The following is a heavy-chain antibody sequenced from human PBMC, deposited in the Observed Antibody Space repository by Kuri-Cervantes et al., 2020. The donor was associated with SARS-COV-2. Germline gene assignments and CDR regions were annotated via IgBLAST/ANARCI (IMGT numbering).Heavy chain of an antibody. D-gene: IGHD6-25*01. V-gene: IGHV3-30*02. CDR3: AKAPSRGGSPFYFDY. CDR1: GFTFSGYD. Sequence: GESLKISCVPSGFTFSGYDMHWVRQAPGKGLEWVAFIRYDGSDKYYADSVKGRFTISRDSSKNNLFLLMSSLRVEDSAVYFCAKAPSRGGSPFYFDYWGQGTLVTVSS. CDR2: IRYDGSDK. J-gene: IGHJ4*02.